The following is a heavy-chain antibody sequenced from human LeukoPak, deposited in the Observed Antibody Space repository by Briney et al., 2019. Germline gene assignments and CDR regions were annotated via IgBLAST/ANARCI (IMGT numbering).Heavy chain of an antibody. CDR2: VTSRRGT. D-gene: IGHD3-22*01. J-gene: IGHJ4*02. Sequence: GGSLRLSCAASEFTLSTHGLSWVRQAPGKRLEWVSTVTSRRGTHYTDSVQGRFITSRDNSENTFVLEMNSLRAEDTAVYYCARGSTYYESSGQVPFDYWGQGTLVTVSS. CDR1: EFTLSTHG. CDR3: ARGSTYYESSGQVPFDY. V-gene: IGHV3-23*01.